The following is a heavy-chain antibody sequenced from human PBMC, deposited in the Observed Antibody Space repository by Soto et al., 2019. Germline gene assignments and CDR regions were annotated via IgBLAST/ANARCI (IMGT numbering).Heavy chain of an antibody. Sequence: GGSLRLSCAASGFTFSSYSMNWVRQAPGKGLEWVSSISSSSSYIYYADSVKGRFTISRDNAKNSLYLQMNSLRAEDTAVYYCAREVGATTCLDYWGQGTLVTVS. CDR1: GFTFSSYS. V-gene: IGHV3-21*01. J-gene: IGHJ4*02. D-gene: IGHD1-26*01. CDR2: ISSSSSYI. CDR3: AREVGATTCLDY.